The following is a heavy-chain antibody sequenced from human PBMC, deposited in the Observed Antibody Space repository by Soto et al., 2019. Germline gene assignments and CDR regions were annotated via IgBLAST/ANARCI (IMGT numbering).Heavy chain of an antibody. J-gene: IGHJ4*02. CDR3: AKVPQWVLRYHDWFFDY. V-gene: IGHV3-23*01. CDR1: GFSFSNSA. D-gene: IGHD3-9*01. Sequence: EVQLLESGGGLVQPGGSLRLSCAVSGFSFSNSAMTWVRQAPGKGLEWVSGISGSGDITYNTDSVMGRFAISRDTSNDVVYLQMRSLRAEDTAVYYCAKVPQWVLRYHDWFFDYWGQGTLVTGSS. CDR2: ISGSGDIT.